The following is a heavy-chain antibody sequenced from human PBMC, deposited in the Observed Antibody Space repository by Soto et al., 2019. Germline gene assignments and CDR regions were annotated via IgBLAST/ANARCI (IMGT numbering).Heavy chain of an antibody. CDR1: GYTFTSYY. CDR2: INPSGGST. D-gene: IGHD3-22*01. Sequence: ASVKVSCKASGYTFTSYYMHWLRQAPGQGLEWMGIINPSGGSTSYAQKFQGRVTMTRDTSTSTVYMELSSLRSEDTAVYYCARRGYSTYYFDYWGQGTLVTVSS. CDR3: ARRGYSTYYFDY. V-gene: IGHV1-46*01. J-gene: IGHJ4*02.